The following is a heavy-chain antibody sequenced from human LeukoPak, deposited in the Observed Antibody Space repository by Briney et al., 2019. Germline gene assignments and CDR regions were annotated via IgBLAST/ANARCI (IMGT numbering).Heavy chain of an antibody. CDR1: GGSISSYY. V-gene: IGHV4-59*01. CDR3: ARDGVRVTYTSGWYYFDY. CDR2: IYYSGST. J-gene: IGHJ4*02. D-gene: IGHD6-19*01. Sequence: SETLPLTCTVSGGSISSYYWSWIRQPPGKGLEWIGYIYYSGSTNYNPSLKSRVTISVDTSKNQLSLKLSSVTAADTAVYFCARDGVRVTYTSGWYYFDYWGQGTLVTVSS.